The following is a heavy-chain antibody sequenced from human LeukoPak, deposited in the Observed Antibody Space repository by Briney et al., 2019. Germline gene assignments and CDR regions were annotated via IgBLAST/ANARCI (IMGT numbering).Heavy chain of an antibody. D-gene: IGHD1-1*01. CDR3: AREVQSLDAFDI. J-gene: IGHJ3*02. CDR2: MNPNSGNT. V-gene: IGHV1-8*01. Sequence: ASVKVSCKASGYTFTSYDINWVRQATGQGLEWMRWMNPNSGNTGYAQKFQGRVTMTRNTSISTAYMELSSLRSEDTAVYYCAREVQSLDAFDIWGQGTMVTVSS. CDR1: GYTFTSYD.